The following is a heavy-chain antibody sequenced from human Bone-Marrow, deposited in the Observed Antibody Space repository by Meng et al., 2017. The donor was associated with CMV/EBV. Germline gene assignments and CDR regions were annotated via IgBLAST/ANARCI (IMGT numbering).Heavy chain of an antibody. CDR1: GYTFTSYG. V-gene: IGHV1-18*01. D-gene: IGHD3-22*01. J-gene: IGHJ4*02. CDR2: ISAYNGNT. CDR3: ARDNPPIITMIGVDFDY. Sequence: ASVKVSCKASGYTFTSYGISWVRQAPGQGLEWMGWISAYNGNTNYAQKLQGRVTMTTDTSTSTAYMELRSLRSDDTAVYYCARDNPPIITMIGVDFDYWGQGTLVTVYS.